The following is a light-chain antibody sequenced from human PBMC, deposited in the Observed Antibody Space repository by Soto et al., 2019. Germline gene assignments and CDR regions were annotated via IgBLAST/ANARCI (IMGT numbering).Light chain of an antibody. Sequence: DIQMPQSPSTLSASVGDRVTITCRASRSISSWLTWYQQKPGKAPELEIFDASSLKSGVPSRFSGSGSGTEFTLTISRLQPDDVATYYCLQYSSHSWTFGQGTKVDI. J-gene: IGKJ1*01. CDR1: RSISSW. CDR2: DAS. V-gene: IGKV1-5*01. CDR3: LQYSSHSWT.